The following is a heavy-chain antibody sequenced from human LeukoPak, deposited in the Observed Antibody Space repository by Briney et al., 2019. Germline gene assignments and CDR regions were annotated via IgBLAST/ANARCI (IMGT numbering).Heavy chain of an antibody. D-gene: IGHD3-3*01. J-gene: IGHJ6*02. CDR1: GGTFSSYA. V-gene: IGHV1-69*13. CDR2: IIPIFGTA. CDR3: ARARGITDYYYGMDV. Sequence: ASVKASCKASGGTFSSYAISWVRQAPGQGLEWMGGIIPIFGTANYAQKFQGRVTITADESTSTAYMELSSLRSEDTAVYYCARARGITDYYYGMDVWGQGTTVTVSS.